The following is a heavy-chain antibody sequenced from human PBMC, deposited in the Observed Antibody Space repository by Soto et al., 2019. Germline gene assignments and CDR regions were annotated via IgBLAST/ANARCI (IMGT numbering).Heavy chain of an antibody. CDR3: ARGGNYDFWSGYLWGGANYGMDV. J-gene: IGHJ6*02. Sequence: PGGSLRLSCAASGFTFSSYGMHWVRQAPGKGLEWVAVIWYDGSNKYYADSVKGRFTISRDNSKNTLYLQMNSLRAEDTAVYYCARGGNYDFWSGYLWGGANYGMDVWGQGTTVTVSS. CDR2: IWYDGSNK. CDR1: GFTFSSYG. D-gene: IGHD3-3*01. V-gene: IGHV3-33*01.